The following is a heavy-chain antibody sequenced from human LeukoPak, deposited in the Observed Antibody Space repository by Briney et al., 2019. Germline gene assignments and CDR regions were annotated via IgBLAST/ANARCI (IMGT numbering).Heavy chain of an antibody. V-gene: IGHV1-69*13. Sequence: SVKVSCKASGGTFSSYAISWVRQAPGQGLEWMGGIIPIFGTANYAQKFQGRVTITADESTSTAYVELSSLRSEDTAVYYCARGIGYDYYYGMDVWGQGTTVTVSS. J-gene: IGHJ6*02. CDR2: IIPIFGTA. D-gene: IGHD1-26*01. CDR3: ARGIGYDYYYGMDV. CDR1: GGTFSSYA.